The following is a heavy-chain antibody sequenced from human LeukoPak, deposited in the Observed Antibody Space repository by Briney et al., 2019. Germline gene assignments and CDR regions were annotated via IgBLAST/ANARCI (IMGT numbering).Heavy chain of an antibody. D-gene: IGHD6-13*01. Sequence: ASETLSLTCAVYGGSLNGYYWSWIRQPPGKGLEWIGEGGNSGGTKFNPSLKSRVTISADTSKNQFSLKLSSVTAADTAVYYCARVATDSSSWYVPDYWGPGTLVTVSS. V-gene: IGHV4-34*01. CDR2: GGNSGGT. CDR1: GGSLNGYY. J-gene: IGHJ4*02. CDR3: ARVATDSSSWYVPDY.